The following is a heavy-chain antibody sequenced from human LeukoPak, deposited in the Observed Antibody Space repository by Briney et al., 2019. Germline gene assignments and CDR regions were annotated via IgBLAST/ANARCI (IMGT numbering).Heavy chain of an antibody. V-gene: IGHV3-23*01. CDR1: GLTFRRYA. Sequence: GGSLRLSCVASGLTFRRYAMSWVRQAPGKGLEWVSAIIGSGDSTYYADSVKGRFTISRDNSRNTLYLQINSLTAEDTAVYYCAKGDSGYDYGYYYGMDVWGQGTTVTVSS. J-gene: IGHJ6*02. CDR3: AKGDSGYDYGYYYGMDV. CDR2: IIGSGDST. D-gene: IGHD5-12*01.